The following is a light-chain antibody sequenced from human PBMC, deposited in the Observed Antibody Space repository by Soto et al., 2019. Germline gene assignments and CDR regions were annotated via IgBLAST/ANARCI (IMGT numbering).Light chain of an antibody. Sequence: DIVLTQSPLSLPVTPGESASISCKASQSLLLSSGNNYLDWYLQKPGQSPQLLIYLGSTRASGVTDRFSGSGSVTDFTLKISTVEAEDVGVYYCAQALQTVTFGGGTKVEIK. CDR3: AQALQTVT. V-gene: IGKV2-28*01. J-gene: IGKJ4*01. CDR2: LGS. CDR1: QSLLLSSGNNY.